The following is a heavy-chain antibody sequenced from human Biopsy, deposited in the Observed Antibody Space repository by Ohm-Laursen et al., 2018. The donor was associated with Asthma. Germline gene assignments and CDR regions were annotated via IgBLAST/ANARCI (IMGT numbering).Heavy chain of an antibody. V-gene: IGHV4-59*11. D-gene: IGHD6-19*01. CDR2: IYYSETT. Sequence: ETLSLTCSVSGDSISVHYWWAWIRQPPGKGLEWIGYIYYSETTNYNPSLRGRVTISVNTSKNQFSLKLSSVSAADTAVYFCARDSRGAGPDFDSWGQGTLVTVSS. CDR1: GDSISVHY. J-gene: IGHJ4*02. CDR3: ARDSRGAGPDFDS.